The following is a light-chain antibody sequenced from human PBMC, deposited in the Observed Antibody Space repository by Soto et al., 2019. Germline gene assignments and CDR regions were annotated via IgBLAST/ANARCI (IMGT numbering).Light chain of an antibody. V-gene: IGKV3-20*01. Sequence: ENVLTQSPGTLPFSPEASTTLPCRASQVTSMYASWFQQRPVQAPRLLIYGDASRATGIPDRFSGSGSGTDFSLTISRLEPEDLAVYYCQQYSTAPISFGQGTRLQIK. CDR1: QVTSMY. J-gene: IGKJ5*01. CDR3: QQYSTAPIS. CDR2: GDA.